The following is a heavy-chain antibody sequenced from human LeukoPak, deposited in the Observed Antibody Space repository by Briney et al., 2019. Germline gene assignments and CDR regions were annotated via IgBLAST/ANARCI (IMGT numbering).Heavy chain of an antibody. CDR3: ARVEGGNGWYMDRFDP. CDR2: ISAYNGNT. Sequence: ASVKVSCKASGYTFTSYGISWVRQAPGQGLEWMGWISAYNGNTNYAQKLQGRVTMTTDTSTSTAYMELRSLRSDDTAVYYCARVEGGNGWYMDRFDPWGQGTLVTVSS. D-gene: IGHD6-19*01. V-gene: IGHV1-18*01. J-gene: IGHJ5*02. CDR1: GYTFTSYG.